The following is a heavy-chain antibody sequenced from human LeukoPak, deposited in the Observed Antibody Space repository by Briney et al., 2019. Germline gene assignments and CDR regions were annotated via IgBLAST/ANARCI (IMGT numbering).Heavy chain of an antibody. J-gene: IGHJ3*02. CDR1: GFTVSSNE. CDR2: ISGSGGST. V-gene: IGHV3-23*01. CDR3: AKDLMGSSSAFDI. Sequence: GGSLRLSCAASGFTVSSNEMSWVRQAPGKGLEWVSAISGSGGSTYYADSVKGRFTISRDNSKNTLYLQMNSLRAEDTAVYYCAKDLMGSSSAFDIWGQGTMVTVSS. D-gene: IGHD6-6*01.